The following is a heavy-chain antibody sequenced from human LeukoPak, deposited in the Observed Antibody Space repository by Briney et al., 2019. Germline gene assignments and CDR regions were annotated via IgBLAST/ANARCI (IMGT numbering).Heavy chain of an antibody. CDR1: XSXY. Sequence: XSXYMXWXRXAPXKGLEWVSVIYSGGSTYYADSVKGRFTISRDNSKNTLYLQMNSLRAEDTAVYYCARAESSGWYRSYYFDYWGQGTLVTVSS. CDR3: ARAESSGWYRSYYFDY. J-gene: IGHJ4*02. D-gene: IGHD6-19*01. V-gene: IGHV3-53*01. CDR2: IYSGGST.